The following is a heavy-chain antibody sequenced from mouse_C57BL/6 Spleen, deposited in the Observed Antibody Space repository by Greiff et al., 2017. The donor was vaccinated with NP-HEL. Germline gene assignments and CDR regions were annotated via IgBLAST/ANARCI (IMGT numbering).Heavy chain of an antibody. CDR1: GYTFTSYW. CDR2: IYPGSGST. J-gene: IGHJ4*01. V-gene: IGHV1-55*01. CDR3: ARDYYGIYYYAMDY. D-gene: IGHD2-1*01. Sequence: QVQLQQSGAELVKPGASVKMSCKASGYTFTSYWITWVKQRPGQGLEWIGDIYPGSGSTNYNEKFKSKATLTVDTSSSTAYMQLSSLTSEDSAVYYCARDYYGIYYYAMDYWGQGTSVTVSS.